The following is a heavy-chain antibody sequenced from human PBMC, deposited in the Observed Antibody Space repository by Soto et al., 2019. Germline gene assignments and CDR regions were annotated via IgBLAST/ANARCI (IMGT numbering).Heavy chain of an antibody. CDR1: GFTFDDYA. V-gene: IGHV3-9*01. J-gene: IGHJ6*03. Sequence: EVQLVESGGGLVQPGRSLRLSCAASGFTFDDYAMHWVRQAPGKGLEWVSGISWNSGSIGYADSVKGRFTISRDSAKNSLYLQMNSLRAEDTALYYCAKGAPYYYYMDVWGKGTTVTVSS. CDR3: AKGAPYYYYMDV. CDR2: ISWNSGSI.